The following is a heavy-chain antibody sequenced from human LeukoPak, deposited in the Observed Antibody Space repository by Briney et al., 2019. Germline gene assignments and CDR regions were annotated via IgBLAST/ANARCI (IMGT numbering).Heavy chain of an antibody. D-gene: IGHD4-17*01. CDR2: IYAGGST. Sequence: GGSLRLSCAASGFSVTSNYMSWVRQAPGKGLEWVSIIYAGGSTYYADSVKGRFTVSRDNSKNMLYFQMNNVRDEDTAVYYCARDRGLRGWFDPWGQGTLVTVSS. V-gene: IGHV3-66*01. CDR1: GFSVTSNY. J-gene: IGHJ5*02. CDR3: ARDRGLRGWFDP.